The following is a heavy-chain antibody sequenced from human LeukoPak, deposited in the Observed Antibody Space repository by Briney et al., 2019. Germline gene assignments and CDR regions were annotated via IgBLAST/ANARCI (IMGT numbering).Heavy chain of an antibody. CDR3: ARGKSQYDYVWGSYRNPDRYFDY. D-gene: IGHD3-16*02. V-gene: IGHV4-34*01. J-gene: IGHJ4*02. CDR2: INHSGST. Sequence: PSETLSLTSAVYGGSFSGYYWSWIRQPPGKGLEWIGEINHSGSTNYNPSLKSRVTISVDTSKNQFSLKLSSVTAADTAVYYCARGKSQYDYVWGSYRNPDRYFDYWGQGTLVTVSS. CDR1: GGSFSGYY.